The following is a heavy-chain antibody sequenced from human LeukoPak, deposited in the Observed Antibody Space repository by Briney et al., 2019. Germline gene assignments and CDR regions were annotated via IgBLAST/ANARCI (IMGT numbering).Heavy chain of an antibody. CDR2: IYSTGRS. J-gene: IGHJ5*02. CDR1: GGSISNYF. V-gene: IGHV4-4*07. Sequence: SETLSLTCAVSGGSISNYFWSWVRQPAGKGLEWIGRIYSTGRSDYNPSLKSRITMSVDTSKNQFSLKLSSVTAADTAVYYCARLRGATVAHNWFDPWGQGTLVTVSS. CDR3: ARLRGATVAHNWFDP. D-gene: IGHD6-19*01.